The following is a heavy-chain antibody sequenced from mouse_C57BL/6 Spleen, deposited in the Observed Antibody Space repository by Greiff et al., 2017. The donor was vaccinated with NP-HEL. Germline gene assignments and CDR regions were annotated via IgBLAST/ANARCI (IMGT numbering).Heavy chain of an antibody. Sequence: QVQLQQPGTELVKPGASVKLSCKASGYTFTSYWMHWVKQRPGQGLEWIGNINPSNGGTNYNEKFKSKATLTVDKSSSTAYMQLSSLASEDSAVYYCAKFGSSHWYFDVWGTGTTVTVSS. CDR2: INPSNGGT. V-gene: IGHV1-53*01. CDR1: GYTFTSYW. J-gene: IGHJ1*03. D-gene: IGHD1-1*01. CDR3: AKFGSSHWYFDV.